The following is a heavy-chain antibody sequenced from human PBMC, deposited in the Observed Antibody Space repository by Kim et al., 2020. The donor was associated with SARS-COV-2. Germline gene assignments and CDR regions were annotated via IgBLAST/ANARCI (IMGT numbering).Heavy chain of an antibody. V-gene: IGHV1-46*01. D-gene: IGHD2-2*01. CDR3: ARDIVVVPAAILGFSGMDV. Sequence: ASVKVSCKASGYTFTSYYMHWVRQAPGQGLEWMGIINPSGCSTSYAQKFQGRVTMTRDTSTSTVYMELSSLRSEDTAVYYCARDIVVVPAAILGFSGMDVWGQGTTVTVSS. J-gene: IGHJ6*02. CDR2: INPSGCST. CDR1: GYTFTSYY.